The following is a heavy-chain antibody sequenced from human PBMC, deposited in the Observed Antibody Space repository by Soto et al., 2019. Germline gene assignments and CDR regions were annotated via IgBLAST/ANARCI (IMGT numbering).Heavy chain of an antibody. CDR3: AKDRDDIGMVDAFEI. D-gene: IGHD2-15*01. V-gene: IGHV3-23*01. Sequence: QLLESGGDLVQPGGSLRLSCAASGFTFSSYAMTWVRQAPGKGLEYVSAISGRGVTTYYADSMKGRFTISRDNSKNTLYLQLNSLRADDTAVYYCAKDRDDIGMVDAFEIWGQGTIVTVSS. CDR2: ISGRGVTT. CDR1: GFTFSSYA. J-gene: IGHJ3*02.